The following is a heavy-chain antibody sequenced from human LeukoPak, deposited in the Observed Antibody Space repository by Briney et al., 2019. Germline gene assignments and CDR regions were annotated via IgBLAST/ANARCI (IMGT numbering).Heavy chain of an antibody. CDR3: ATGIAAAGTWVFDY. V-gene: IGHV1-24*01. D-gene: IGHD6-13*01. Sequence: PQASVKVSCKVSGYTLTELSMHWVRQAPGEGLEWMGGFDPEDGETIYAQKFQGRVTMTEDTSTDTAYMELSSLRSEDTAVYYCATGIAAAGTWVFDYWGQGTLVTDSS. J-gene: IGHJ4*02. CDR1: GYTLTELS. CDR2: FDPEDGET.